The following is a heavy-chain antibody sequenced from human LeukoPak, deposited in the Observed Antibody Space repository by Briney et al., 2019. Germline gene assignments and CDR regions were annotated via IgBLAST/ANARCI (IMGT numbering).Heavy chain of an antibody. J-gene: IGHJ5*02. Sequence: QPGGSLRLSCAASGFTVSDNYMCWVRQAPGKGLEWVSVMYSRGDTYYADSVKGRFTFSRDISKNTLYLQMNGLRTEDTAMYYCARDAPQVPAAGVLASWGQGTLVTVSS. CDR3: ARDAPQVPAAGVLAS. CDR2: MYSRGDT. CDR1: GFTVSDNY. V-gene: IGHV3-53*01. D-gene: IGHD6-13*01.